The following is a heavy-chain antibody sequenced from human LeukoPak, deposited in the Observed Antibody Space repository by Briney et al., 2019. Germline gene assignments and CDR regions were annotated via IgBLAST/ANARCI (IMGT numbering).Heavy chain of an antibody. D-gene: IGHD2-2*01. CDR1: GYTFTGYY. V-gene: IGHV1-2*02. J-gene: IGHJ3*02. CDR3: ARGSPPKYCSSTSCYGGWLDI. CDR2: INPNSGGT. Sequence: GASVKVSCKASGYTFTGYYMHWVRQAPGQGLEWMGWINPNSGGTNYAQKFQGRVTMTRDTSISTAYMELSRLRSDDTAVYYCARGSPPKYCSSTSCYGGWLDIWGQGTMVTVSS.